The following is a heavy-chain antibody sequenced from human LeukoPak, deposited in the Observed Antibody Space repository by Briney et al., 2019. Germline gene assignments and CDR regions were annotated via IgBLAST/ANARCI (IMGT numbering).Heavy chain of an antibody. J-gene: IGHJ4*02. CDR3: ARGLHFWSGYYGHYFDY. D-gene: IGHD3-3*02. Sequence: SETLSLTCTVSGGSISSYYWSWIRQPPGKGLEWIGYIYYSGSTNYNPSLKSRVTISVDTSKNQFSLKLSSVTAADTAVYYCARGLHFWSGYYGHYFDYWGQGTLVTVSS. CDR1: GGSISSYY. V-gene: IGHV4-59*01. CDR2: IYYSGST.